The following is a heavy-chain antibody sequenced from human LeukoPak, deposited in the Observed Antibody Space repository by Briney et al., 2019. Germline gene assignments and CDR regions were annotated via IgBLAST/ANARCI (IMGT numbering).Heavy chain of an antibody. J-gene: IGHJ4*02. CDR3: AREPRGFDSSGYLNY. D-gene: IGHD3-22*01. CDR2: MYISGST. Sequence: SETLSLTCTVSGGSIRSYYWSWIRQPAGKGLEWIGRMYISGSTNYNPSLKSRVTMSVDTSKNQFSLKLSSVTAADTAVYYCAREPRGFDSSGYLNYWGQGTLVTVSS. V-gene: IGHV4-4*07. CDR1: GGSIRSYY.